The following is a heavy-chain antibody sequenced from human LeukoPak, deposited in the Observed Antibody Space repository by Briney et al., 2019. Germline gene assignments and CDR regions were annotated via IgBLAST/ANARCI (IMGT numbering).Heavy chain of an antibody. CDR2: ISGSGGST. D-gene: IGHD6-19*01. V-gene: IGHV3-23*01. J-gene: IGHJ4*02. CDR3: ASAYSSGWYGPFEY. CDR1: GFTFSSYA. Sequence: QPGGSLILSCAASGFTFSSYAMSWVRQAPGKGLEWVSVISGSGGSTYYADSVKGRFTVSRDNSKNTLYLQMNSLRAEDPAVYYCASAYSSGWYGPFEYWGQGTLVTVSS.